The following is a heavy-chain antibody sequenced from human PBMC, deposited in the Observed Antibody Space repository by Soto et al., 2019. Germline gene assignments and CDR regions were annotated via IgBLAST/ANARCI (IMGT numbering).Heavy chain of an antibody. V-gene: IGHV3-30-3*01. CDR1: GFTFSSYA. CDR2: ISYDGSNK. CDR3: ASATSYYYDSSAIHDAFDI. Sequence: QVQLVESGGGVVQPGRSLRLSCAASGFTFSSYAMHWVRQAPGKGLEWVAVISYDGSNKYYEDSVKGRFTISRDNSKNKLYLQMNRLRAEDTAVYYCASATSYYYDSSAIHDAFDIWGQGTMVTVSS. J-gene: IGHJ3*02. D-gene: IGHD3-22*01.